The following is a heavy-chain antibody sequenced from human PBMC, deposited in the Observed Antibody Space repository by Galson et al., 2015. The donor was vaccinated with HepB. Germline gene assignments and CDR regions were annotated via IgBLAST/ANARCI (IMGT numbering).Heavy chain of an antibody. Sequence: SVKVSCKASGGTFSSYTISRVRQAPGQGLEWMGRIIPILGIANYAQKFQGRVTITADKSTSTAYMELSSLRSEDTAVYYCARGRLRCDFDYWGQGTLVTVSS. CDR1: GGTFSSYT. CDR2: IIPILGIA. J-gene: IGHJ4*02. CDR3: ARGRLRCDFDY. D-gene: IGHD4-17*01. V-gene: IGHV1-69*02.